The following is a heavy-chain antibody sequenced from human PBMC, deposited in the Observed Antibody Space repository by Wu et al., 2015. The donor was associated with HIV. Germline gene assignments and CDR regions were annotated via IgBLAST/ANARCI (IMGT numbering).Heavy chain of an antibody. CDR2: IIPIFGTA. CDR1: GGTFSSYA. V-gene: IGHV1-69*12. Sequence: QVQLVQSGAEVKKPGSSVKVSCEASGGTFSSYAISWVRQAPGQGLEWMGGIIPIFGTANYAQKFQGRVTITADESTSTAYMELSSLRSEDTAVYYCARESHDFWSGYPYWYFDLWGRGTLVTVSS. J-gene: IGHJ2*01. CDR3: ARESHDFWSGYPYWYFDL. D-gene: IGHD3-3*01.